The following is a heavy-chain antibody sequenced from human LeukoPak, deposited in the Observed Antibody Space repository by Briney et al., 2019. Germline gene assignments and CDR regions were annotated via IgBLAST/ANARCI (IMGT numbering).Heavy chain of an antibody. V-gene: IGHV3-48*01. CDR2: ISYTSNSI. CDR1: GFTFSTKS. Sequence: GGSLRLSCETSGFTFSTKSMNWVRQAPGKGLEWVSYISYTSNSIYYADSVKGRFTISRDNAKRSLYLQMNSLRAEDTAVYYCARGHGWLDPWGQGTLVTVSS. J-gene: IGHJ5*02. CDR3: ARGHGWLDP.